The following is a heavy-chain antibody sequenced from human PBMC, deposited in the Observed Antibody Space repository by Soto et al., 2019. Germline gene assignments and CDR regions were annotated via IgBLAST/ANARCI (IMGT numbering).Heavy chain of an antibody. J-gene: IGHJ4*02. CDR1: GFTFSNSW. Sequence: DVQLVESGGGLVQPGGSLRLSCAASGFTFSNSWMHWVRQVSGKGLEWVSRINADGTSTSYADSVKGRFTISRDNVKNTMYLNVNSLRAEDTAVYYCVKVLARGVGVPRFYFDSWGQGALVTVSS. CDR3: VKVLARGVGVPRFYFDS. D-gene: IGHD2-2*01. V-gene: IGHV3-74*01. CDR2: INADGTST.